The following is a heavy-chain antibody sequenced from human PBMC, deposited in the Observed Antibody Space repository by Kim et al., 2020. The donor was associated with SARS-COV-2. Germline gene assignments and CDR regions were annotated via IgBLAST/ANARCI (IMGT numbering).Heavy chain of an antibody. CDR3: ARDRGGGNSQDC. D-gene: IGHD2-21*02. V-gene: IGHV3-48*02. CDR1: GFTFSSYS. J-gene: IGHJ4*02. CDR2: ISSSSNTI. Sequence: GGSLRLSCAASGFTFSSYSMNWVRQAPGKGLEWVSYISSSSNTICYADSVKGRFTISRDNAKNSLYLQMNSLRDEDTALYYCARDRGGGNSQDCWGQGTLVPVSS.